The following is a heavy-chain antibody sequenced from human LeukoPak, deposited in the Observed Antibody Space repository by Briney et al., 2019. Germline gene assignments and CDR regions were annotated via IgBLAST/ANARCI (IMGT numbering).Heavy chain of an antibody. CDR3: ATGYGLLWQFRY. CDR1: GYTFSDYY. V-gene: IGHV1-24*01. CDR2: FDPEDGET. Sequence: GASVKVSCKTSGYTFSDYYIHWIRQAPGKGLEWMGGFDPEDGETIYAQKFQGRVTMTEDTSTDTAYMELSSLRSEDTAVYYCATGYGLLWQFRYWGQGTLVTVSS. J-gene: IGHJ4*02. D-gene: IGHD2-2*01.